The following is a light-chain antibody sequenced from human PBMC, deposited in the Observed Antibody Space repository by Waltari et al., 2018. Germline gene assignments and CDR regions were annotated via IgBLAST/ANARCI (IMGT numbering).Light chain of an antibody. CDR3: QQYDGIVVT. J-gene: IGKJ4*01. V-gene: IGKV3-20*01. CDR2: STY. CDR1: QTVSTIA. Sequence: EIVLTQSPGTLSLSPGARATLSCRASQTVSTIALRWYQQKPGQAPRVLIYSTYNRATGIPDRCSGSGSGTDFTLTINRLAPEDFAMYYCQQYDGIVVTFGGGTKVEI.